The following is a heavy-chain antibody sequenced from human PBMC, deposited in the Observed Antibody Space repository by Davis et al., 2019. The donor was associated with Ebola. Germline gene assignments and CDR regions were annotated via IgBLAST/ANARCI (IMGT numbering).Heavy chain of an antibody. CDR2: MNPTKGFT. Sequence: ASVKVSCKASGFTVTRHYIYWVRQAPGQGLEWMGIMNPTKGFTTSQKVQGRLTLTRDTSTTTLYMELSSLRSDDTAVYYCARGKYYPEYWGQGTLVTVSS. V-gene: IGHV1-46*01. CDR1: GFTVTRHY. J-gene: IGHJ4*02. CDR3: ARGKYYPEY. D-gene: IGHD3-10*01.